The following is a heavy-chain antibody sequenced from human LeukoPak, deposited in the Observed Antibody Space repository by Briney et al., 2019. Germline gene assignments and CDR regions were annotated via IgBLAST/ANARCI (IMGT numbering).Heavy chain of an antibody. J-gene: IGHJ5*02. CDR1: GGSFSGYY. Sequence: SETLSLTCAVYGGSFSGYYWSWIRQPPGKGLEWIGEINHSRSTNYNPSLKSRVTISVDTSKNQFSLKLSSVTAADTAVYYCARGATGYCSSTSCYVGWFDPWGQGTLVTVSS. CDR3: ARGATGYCSSTSCYVGWFDP. V-gene: IGHV4-34*01. D-gene: IGHD2-2*03. CDR2: INHSRST.